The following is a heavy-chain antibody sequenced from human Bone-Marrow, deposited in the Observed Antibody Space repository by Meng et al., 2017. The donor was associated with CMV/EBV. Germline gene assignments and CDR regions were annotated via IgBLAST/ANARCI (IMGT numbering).Heavy chain of an antibody. CDR2: IIVLINTA. CDR1: GGGFRSYA. J-gene: IGHJ4*02. CDR3: ATTYGGYYDSSGSDY. D-gene: IGHD3-22*01. V-gene: IGHV1-69*01. Sequence: SGGGFRSYAFSWVRQAPGQGLEWMGGIIVLINTANYAQKFKGRVTITVDESTNTAYMELSSLTSDDTAVYYCATTYGGYYDSSGSDYWGQGTLVTVSS.